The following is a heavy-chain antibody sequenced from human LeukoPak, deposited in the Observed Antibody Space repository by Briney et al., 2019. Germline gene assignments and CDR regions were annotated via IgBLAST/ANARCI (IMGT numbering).Heavy chain of an antibody. CDR1: GGSFSGYY. D-gene: IGHD3-10*01. CDR3: AKSNGYGLIDI. CDR2: INHSGST. J-gene: IGHJ3*02. V-gene: IGHV4-34*01. Sequence: KSSETLSLTCAVYGGSFSGYYWSWIRQPPGKGLEWIGEINHSGSTKYNPSLKSRLTISLDTSRNQFSLKLNSVTAADTAVYYCAKSNGYGLIDIWGQGTMVTVSS.